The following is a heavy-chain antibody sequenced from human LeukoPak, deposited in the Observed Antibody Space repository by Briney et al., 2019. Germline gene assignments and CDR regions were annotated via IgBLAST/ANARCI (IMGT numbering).Heavy chain of an antibody. CDR3: ARGPRGGNWNEALDY. D-gene: IGHD1-1*01. CDR1: GYSFTTYW. CDR2: FFPGDSDT. J-gene: IGHJ4*02. V-gene: IGHV5-51*01. Sequence: GESLPISCKASGYSFTTYWIGWLRQMPGKGLEWMGMFFPGDSDTRMSPSFQGQVTLSADTSITTAYLQWSSLRASDTAIYYCARGPRGGNWNEALDYWGQGTLVTVSS.